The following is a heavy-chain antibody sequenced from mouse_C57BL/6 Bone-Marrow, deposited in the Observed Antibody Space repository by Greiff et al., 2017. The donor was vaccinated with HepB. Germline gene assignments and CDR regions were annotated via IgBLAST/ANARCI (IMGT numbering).Heavy chain of an antibody. J-gene: IGHJ4*01. D-gene: IGHD1-1*01. CDR3: ARTLDYYGSFYAMDY. CDR2: IYPGDGDT. Sequence: VQLQESGPELVKPGASVKISCKASGYAFSSSWMNWVKQRPGKGLEWIGRIYPGDGDTNYNGKFKGKATLTADKSSSTAYMQLSSLTSEDSAVYFCARTLDYYGSFYAMDYWGQGTSVTVSS. CDR1: GYAFSSSW. V-gene: IGHV1-82*01.